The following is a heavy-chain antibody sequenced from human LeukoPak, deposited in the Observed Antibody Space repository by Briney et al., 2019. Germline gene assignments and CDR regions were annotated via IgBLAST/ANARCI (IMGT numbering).Heavy chain of an antibody. V-gene: IGHV1-2*02. Sequence: ASVKVSCKASGYTFTGFYMQWVRQAPGQGLEWMGWIHPRSGDINYSQKFQGRVTMTRDTSISTAYMELSRLTSDDTAVYYCARVRGYDYVWGSCPYWGQGTLVTVSS. CDR2: IHPRSGDI. CDR1: GYTFTGFY. J-gene: IGHJ4*02. CDR3: ARVRGYDYVWGSCPY. D-gene: IGHD3-16*01.